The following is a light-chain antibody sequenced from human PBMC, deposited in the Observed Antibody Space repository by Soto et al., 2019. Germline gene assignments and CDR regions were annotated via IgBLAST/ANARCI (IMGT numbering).Light chain of an antibody. CDR1: QSVVYSDGIAY. CDR2: RVS. V-gene: IGKV2-30*01. Sequence: DVVMTQSPLSLPVTLGQPASISCRSSQSVVYSDGIAYLTWFQQRPGQSPRRLIYRVSNRDSGVPDRFSGSGSGTDFTLKISRVEAEDVGVYYCMQGTHWPPTFGRGTKVELK. J-gene: IGKJ1*01. CDR3: MQGTHWPPT.